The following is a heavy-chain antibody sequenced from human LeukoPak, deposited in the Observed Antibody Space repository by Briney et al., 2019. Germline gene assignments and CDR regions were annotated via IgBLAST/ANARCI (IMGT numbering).Heavy chain of an antibody. CDR3: AKDWNYYDSSGYYYFDY. Sequence: GGSLRLSCAASGLTFSNYAMSWVRQAPGKGLEWVSGISGSGGNTYYADSVKGRFTISRDNSKNALYLRMNSLRAEDTAVYYCAKDWNYYDSSGYYYFDYWGQGTLVTVSS. V-gene: IGHV3-23*01. CDR1: GLTFSNYA. J-gene: IGHJ4*02. CDR2: ISGSGGNT. D-gene: IGHD3-22*01.